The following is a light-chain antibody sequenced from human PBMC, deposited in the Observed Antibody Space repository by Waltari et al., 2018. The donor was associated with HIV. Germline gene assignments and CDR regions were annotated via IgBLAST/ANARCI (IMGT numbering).Light chain of an antibody. Sequence: QSALTQPAPVSGSPGQSISIPCTGTSSDVGDYYVPWYQHHPGKAPKVIIYEVSNRPSGVSNRFSGSKSGNTASLTISGLLPEDEADYFCSSYISSATPEFGGGTRLTVL. J-gene: IGLJ3*02. V-gene: IGLV2-14*01. CDR3: SSYISSATPE. CDR1: SSDVGDYY. CDR2: EVS.